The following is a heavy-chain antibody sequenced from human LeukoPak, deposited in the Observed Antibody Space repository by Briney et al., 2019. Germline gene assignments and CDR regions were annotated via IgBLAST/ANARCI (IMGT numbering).Heavy chain of an antibody. V-gene: IGHV3-48*01. J-gene: IGHJ3*02. CDR2: ISFSSATI. Sequence: GGSLRLSCEASGFTFTSYSMNWVRQAPGKGLEWVSYISFSSATIHYADSVKGRFTVSRDNAKNSLYLQMNSLRAEDTALYYCARDTHYYGSGSPAFDIWGQGTMVTVSS. CDR3: ARDTHYYGSGSPAFDI. D-gene: IGHD3-10*01. CDR1: GFTFTSYS.